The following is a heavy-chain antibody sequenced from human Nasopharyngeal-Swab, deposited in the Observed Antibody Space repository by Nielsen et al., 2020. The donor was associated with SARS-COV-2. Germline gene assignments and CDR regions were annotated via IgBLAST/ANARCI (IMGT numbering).Heavy chain of an antibody. J-gene: IGHJ4*02. V-gene: IGHV4-4*02. CDR3: ARGRRDIVVVVAAKTYYFGY. Sequence: WIRQPPGKGLEWIGEIYHSGSTNYNPSLKSRVTISVDKSKNQFSLKLSSVTAADTAVYYCARGRRDIVVVVAAKTYYFGYWGQGTLVTVSS. D-gene: IGHD2-15*01. CDR2: IYHSGST.